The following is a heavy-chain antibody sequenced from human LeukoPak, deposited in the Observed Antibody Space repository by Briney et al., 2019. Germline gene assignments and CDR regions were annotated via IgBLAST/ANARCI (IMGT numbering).Heavy chain of an antibody. CDR2: IYHSGRT. CDR1: GGSISSIDW. CDR3: AKSHVVYYYGLDV. V-gene: IGHV4-4*02. Sequence: SETLSLTCAVSGGSISSIDWWNWVRQPPGKGLEWIGEIYHSGRTNYNPSLKSRVTMSVDISNNQFSLKLSSATAADTAVYYCAKSHVVYYYGLDVWGQGTLVTVSS. J-gene: IGHJ6*02.